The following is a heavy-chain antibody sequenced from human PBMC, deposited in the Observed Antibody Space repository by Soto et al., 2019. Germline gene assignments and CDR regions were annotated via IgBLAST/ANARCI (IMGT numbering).Heavy chain of an antibody. J-gene: IGHJ6*03. V-gene: IGHV1-2*04. CDR3: ARGGSIFGVVRSYYYYYMDV. Sequence: ASVKVSCKASGYTFTGYYMHWVRQAPGQGLEWMGWINPNSGGTSYAQKFQGWVTMTRDTSISTAYMELSRLRSDDTAVYYCARGGSIFGVVRSYYYYYMDVWGKGTTVTVSS. CDR2: INPNSGGT. CDR1: GYTFTGYY. D-gene: IGHD3-3*01.